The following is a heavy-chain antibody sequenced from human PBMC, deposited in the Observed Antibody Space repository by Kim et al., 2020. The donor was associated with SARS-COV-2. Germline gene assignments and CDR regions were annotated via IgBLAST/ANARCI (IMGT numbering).Heavy chain of an antibody. Sequence: GGSLRLSCAASGFTFSSSWMYWVRQVQGKGLVWVSRINGDGSSTSYADSVKGRFTISRDNAKNTLYLQMNSLRAEDTAVYYCARGKGSTTGHGFASWGQG. CDR3: ARGKGSTTGHGFAS. CDR1: GFTFSSSW. J-gene: IGHJ4*02. CDR2: INGDGSST. D-gene: IGHD1-26*01. V-gene: IGHV3-74*01.